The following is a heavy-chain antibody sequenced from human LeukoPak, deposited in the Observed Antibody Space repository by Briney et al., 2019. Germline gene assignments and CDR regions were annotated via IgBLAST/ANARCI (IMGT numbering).Heavy chain of an antibody. CDR3: ATDGAGFDT. Sequence: GGSLRLSCVASGFTFSDYYMSWIRQAPGKGLEWLSYINIAGSNTHYADSVMGRFTDSRDNAKKSLYLQMNNLRAEDTAVYYCATDGAGFDTWGQGVLVTVSS. V-gene: IGHV3-11*01. CDR1: GFTFSDYY. J-gene: IGHJ5*02. CDR2: INIAGSNT.